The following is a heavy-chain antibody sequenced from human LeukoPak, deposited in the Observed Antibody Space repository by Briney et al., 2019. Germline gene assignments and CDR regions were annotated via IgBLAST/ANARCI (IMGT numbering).Heavy chain of an antibody. V-gene: IGHV3-23*01. CDR3: ARGDWDSSSWSPRRDYYYYGMDV. CDR2: ISSGGGGT. Sequence: PGGSLRLSCAVSGFTFTSHVMSWVRQAPGKGREWVSPISSGGGGTYSADSVKGRFTISRDNSKNTLYLQMNSLRAEDTAVYYCARGDWDSSSWSPRRDYYYYGMDVWGQGTTVTVSS. J-gene: IGHJ6*02. D-gene: IGHD6-13*01. CDR1: GFTFTSHV.